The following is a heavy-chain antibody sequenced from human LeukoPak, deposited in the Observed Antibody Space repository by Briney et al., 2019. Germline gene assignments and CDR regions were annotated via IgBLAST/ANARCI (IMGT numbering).Heavy chain of an antibody. CDR1: GFTFSSYA. Sequence: QPGGSLRLSCVASGFTFSSYAMTWVRQAPGKGLEWVSSSGDNTRYADSVKGRFTMSRDNSKNTLDLQMNGLRAEDTAVYYCAKSWRYYDTSNYYAFDIWGQGTMVTVSS. CDR3: AKSWRYYDTSNYYAFDI. CDR2: SGDNT. V-gene: IGHV3-23*01. D-gene: IGHD3-22*01. J-gene: IGHJ3*02.